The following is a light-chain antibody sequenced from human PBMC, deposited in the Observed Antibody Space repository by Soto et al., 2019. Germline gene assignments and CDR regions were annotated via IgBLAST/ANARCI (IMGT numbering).Light chain of an antibody. Sequence: EIVMTQSPATLSVSPCERSTLSCRASQSVSQNLAWYQQKPGQAPRLLTYGASSRATGIPDRFSGSGSGTDFTLTISRLEPEDFAVYYCQQYGSSPLTFGGGTKVDIK. V-gene: IGKV3-20*01. CDR2: GAS. CDR1: QSVSQN. CDR3: QQYGSSPLT. J-gene: IGKJ4*01.